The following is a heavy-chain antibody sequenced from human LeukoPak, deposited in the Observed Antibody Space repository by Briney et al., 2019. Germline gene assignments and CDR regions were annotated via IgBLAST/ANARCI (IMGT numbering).Heavy chain of an antibody. CDR3: AREDPQTKVPEGMDV. CDR1: GGSISHYY. J-gene: IGHJ6*02. V-gene: IGHV4-59*01. CDR2: IYYSGTT. D-gene: IGHD4/OR15-4a*01. Sequence: SETLSLTCTVSGGSISHYYWSWIRQPPGKGLEWIGYIYYSGTTNYNPSLKSRVTISVDTSKNQFSLKLNSVTAADTAVYYCAREDPQTKVPEGMDVWGQGATVTVSS.